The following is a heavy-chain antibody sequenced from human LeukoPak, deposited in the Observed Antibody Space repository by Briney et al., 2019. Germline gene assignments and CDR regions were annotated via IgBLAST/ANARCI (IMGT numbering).Heavy chain of an antibody. V-gene: IGHV3-66*01. CDR3: ARGAGEYGSGTFYYYGMDV. D-gene: IGHD3-10*01. Sequence: GGSLRLSCAASGFTVSSNYMSWVRQAPGKRLEWVSVIYSGGSTYYADSVKGRFTISRDNSKNTLYLQMNSLRAEDTAVYYCARGAGEYGSGTFYYYGMDVWGQGTTVTVSS. CDR1: GFTVSSNY. J-gene: IGHJ6*02. CDR2: IYSGGST.